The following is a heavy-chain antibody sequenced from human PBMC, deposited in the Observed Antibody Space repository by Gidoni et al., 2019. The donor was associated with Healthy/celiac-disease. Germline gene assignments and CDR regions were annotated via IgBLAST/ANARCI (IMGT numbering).Heavy chain of an antibody. D-gene: IGHD3-10*01. CDR3: ARTPPYYYGSGSRYGMDV. V-gene: IGHV1-2*02. J-gene: IGHJ6*02. Sequence: QVQLVQSGAEVKKPGASVKVSCKASGYTFTGYYMHWVRQAPGQGLEWVGWINPNSGGTNYAQKFQGRGTMTRDTSISTADMELSRLRSDDTAVYYCARTPPYYYGSGSRYGMDVWGQGTTVTVSS. CDR1: GYTFTGYY. CDR2: INPNSGGT.